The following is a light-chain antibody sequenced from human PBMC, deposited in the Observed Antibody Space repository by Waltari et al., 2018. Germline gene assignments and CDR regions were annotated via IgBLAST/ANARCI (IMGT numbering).Light chain of an antibody. CDR1: TSDIGAYKL. CDR3: CSYAGGGTHV. V-gene: IGLV2-23*01. Sequence: QSALTQPASVSGSPGQSITISCTGATSDIGAYKLFPWYQHHPGKAPTLLIYEANKRPSGISDRFSGSRSGSTASLTISGLQAEDEADYYCCSYAGGGTHVFGPGSRVTVL. CDR2: EAN. J-gene: IGLJ1*01.